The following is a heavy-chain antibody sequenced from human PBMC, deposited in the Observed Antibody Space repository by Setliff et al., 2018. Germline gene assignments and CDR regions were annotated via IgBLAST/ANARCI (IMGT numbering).Heavy chain of an antibody. V-gene: IGHV4-59*11. Sequence: SETLSLTCTVSGGSISSHYWSWIRQPPGKGLEWIGSIYYSGSTNYNPSLKSRVTISVDTSKNQFSRKLSSVTAADTAVYYCASLTLRGYSYGYEAVDIWGQGTMVTVSS. CDR1: GGSISSHY. D-gene: IGHD5-18*01. CDR2: IYYSGST. J-gene: IGHJ3*02. CDR3: ASLTLRGYSYGYEAVDI.